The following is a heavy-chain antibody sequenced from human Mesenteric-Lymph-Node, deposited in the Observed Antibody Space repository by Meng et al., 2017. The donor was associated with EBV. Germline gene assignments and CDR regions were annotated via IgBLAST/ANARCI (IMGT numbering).Heavy chain of an antibody. J-gene: IGHJ1*01. CDR3: ARALYSGYDYFD. Sequence: VQLQGSGPGLVKPWGTLSLTCGVAGDSISGGGYYWSWIRQPPGKGLEWIGYISYSGNTYYNTSLKSRLTISLDTSKNQFSLKLKSVTAADTAVYYCARALYSGYDYFDWGQGTLVTVSS. V-gene: IGHV4-30-4*01. D-gene: IGHD5-12*01. CDR2: ISYSGNT. CDR1: GDSISGGGYY.